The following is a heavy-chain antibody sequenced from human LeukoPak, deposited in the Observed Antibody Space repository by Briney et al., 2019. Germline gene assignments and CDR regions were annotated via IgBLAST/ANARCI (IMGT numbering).Heavy chain of an antibody. J-gene: IGHJ3*02. CDR3: ARVGVRGVIDGFDI. Sequence: SVKGRFTISRDNAKNSLYLQMNSLRAEDTAVYHCARVGVRGVIDGFDIWGQGTMVTVSS. D-gene: IGHD3-10*01. V-gene: IGHV3-21*01.